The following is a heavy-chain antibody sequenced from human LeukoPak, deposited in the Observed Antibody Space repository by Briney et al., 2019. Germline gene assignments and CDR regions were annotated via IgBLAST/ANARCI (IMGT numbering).Heavy chain of an antibody. J-gene: IGHJ4*02. Sequence: GRSLRLSCAASGFTFSSYGMHWVRQAPGKGLEWVAVISYDGSNKYYADSVKGRFTISRDNSKNTLYLQMNSLRAEDTAVYYCAKDWYAGIAAAGNFDYWGQGTLVTVSS. V-gene: IGHV3-30*18. CDR1: GFTFSSYG. CDR2: ISYDGSNK. D-gene: IGHD6-13*01. CDR3: AKDWYAGIAAAGNFDY.